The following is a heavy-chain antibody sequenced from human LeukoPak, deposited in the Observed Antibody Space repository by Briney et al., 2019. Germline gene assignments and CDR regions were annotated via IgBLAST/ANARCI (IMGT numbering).Heavy chain of an antibody. J-gene: IGHJ6*03. CDR2: ISYSGST. Sequence: SETLSLTCTVSGVSIRSYYWSWIRQPPGKGLEWIGYISYSGSTSYNPSLKSRVTISVDTSKSQFSLNLRFVTAADTALYYCAREGTTAYMDVWGKGTTVTVSS. D-gene: IGHD1-7*01. CDR3: AREGTTAYMDV. CDR1: GVSIRSYY. V-gene: IGHV4-59*01.